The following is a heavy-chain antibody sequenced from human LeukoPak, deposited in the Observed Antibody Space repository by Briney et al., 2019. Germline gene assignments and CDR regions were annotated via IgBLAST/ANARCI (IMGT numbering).Heavy chain of an antibody. CDR1: GFTFSSYG. D-gene: IGHD4-17*01. J-gene: IGHJ4*02. CDR2: ISYDGSNK. CDR3: AKDVERTVTLFDY. Sequence: PGRSLRLSCAASGFTFSSYGMHWVRQAPGKGLEWVAVISYDGSNKYYADSVKGRFTISRDNSKNTLYLQMNSLRAEDTAVYYCAKDVERTVTLFDYRGQGTPVTVSS. V-gene: IGHV3-30*18.